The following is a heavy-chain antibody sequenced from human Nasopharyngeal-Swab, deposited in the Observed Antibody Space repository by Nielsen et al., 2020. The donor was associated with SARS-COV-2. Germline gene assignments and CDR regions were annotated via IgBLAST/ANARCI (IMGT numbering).Heavy chain of an antibody. Sequence: GGSLRLSCAASGFTFSSYWMSWVRQAPGKGLEWVANIKQDGSEKYYVDSVKGRFTISRDNANNSLYLQMNSLRAEDTAVYYCARDSRGYSYGYIYFDYWGQGTLVTVSS. CDR2: IKQDGSEK. V-gene: IGHV3-7*03. CDR3: ARDSRGYSYGYIYFDY. D-gene: IGHD5-18*01. CDR1: GFTFSSYW. J-gene: IGHJ4*02.